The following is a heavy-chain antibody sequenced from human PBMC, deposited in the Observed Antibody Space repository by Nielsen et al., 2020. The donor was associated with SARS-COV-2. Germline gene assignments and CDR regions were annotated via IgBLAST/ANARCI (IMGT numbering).Heavy chain of an antibody. D-gene: IGHD3-22*01. CDR1: GFTFSSYA. J-gene: IGHJ4*02. Sequence: GGSLRLSCAASGFTFSSYAMSWVRQAPGKGLEWVSVISGSGGCTYYADSVRGRFTISRDNSKNTLYLQMNSLRAEDTAVYYCAKDGAYYCDRSGYYFDYRGQGTLVTVSS. CDR2: ISGSGGCT. V-gene: IGHV3-23*01. CDR3: AKDGAYYCDRSGYYFDY.